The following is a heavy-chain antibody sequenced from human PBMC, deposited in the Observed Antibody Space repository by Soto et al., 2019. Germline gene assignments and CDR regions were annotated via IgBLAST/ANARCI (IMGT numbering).Heavy chain of an antibody. CDR3: ARGRSPNWYDP. V-gene: IGHV4-39*01. J-gene: IGHJ5*02. CDR2: IFYSGRT. CDR1: GGSISSTTYY. D-gene: IGHD6-13*01. Sequence: PSETLSLTCTVSGGSISSTTYYWGWIRQPPGKGLEWIGNIFYSGRTYYNPSLKSRATISVDTSKNQFSLNLNSVTASDTAVYFCARGRSPNWYDPWGQGTLVTVSS.